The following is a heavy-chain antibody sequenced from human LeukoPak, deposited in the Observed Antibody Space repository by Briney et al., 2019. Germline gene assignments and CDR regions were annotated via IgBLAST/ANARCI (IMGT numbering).Heavy chain of an antibody. CDR3: ARHRSDTGGKKGVNWFDP. J-gene: IGHJ5*02. D-gene: IGHD4-23*01. V-gene: IGHV4-59*01. Sequence: SETLSLTCSVSGGSIKNYYWSWLRQPPGKGLEWLGNIYFGGTTDYNSSLKSRLTISVDTFKNQLSLNLQSVTAADTATYYCARHRSDTGGKKGVNWFDPWGQGPLVTVSS. CDR1: GGSIKNYY. CDR2: IYFGGTT.